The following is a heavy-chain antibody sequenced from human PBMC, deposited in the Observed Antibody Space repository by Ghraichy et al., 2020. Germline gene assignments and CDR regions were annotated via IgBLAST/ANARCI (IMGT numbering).Heavy chain of an antibody. D-gene: IGHD3-16*01. CDR2: IYSGGST. Sequence: GGSLRLSCAASGFTVNDNYMSWVRQAPEKGLEWVSVIYSGGSTYYADSVKGRFTISRDNSKNTLYLQMNSLRAEDTAVYYCARTGGPDYYYYYMDVWGKGTTVTVSS. CDR3: ARTGGPDYYYYYMDV. CDR1: GFTVNDNY. J-gene: IGHJ6*03. V-gene: IGHV3-53*01.